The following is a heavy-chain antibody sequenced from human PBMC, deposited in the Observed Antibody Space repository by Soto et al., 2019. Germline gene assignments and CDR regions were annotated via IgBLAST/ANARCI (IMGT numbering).Heavy chain of an antibody. D-gene: IGHD5-12*01. Sequence: SETLSLTCAVYGGSFSGYYWSWIRQPPGKGLEWIGEINHSGSTNYNPSLKSRVTISVDTSKNQFSLKLSSVTAADTAVYYCARGPFLRGYSTYLGYWGQGTLVTVSS. CDR2: INHSGST. CDR1: GGSFSGYY. CDR3: ARGPFLRGYSTYLGY. V-gene: IGHV4-34*01. J-gene: IGHJ4*02.